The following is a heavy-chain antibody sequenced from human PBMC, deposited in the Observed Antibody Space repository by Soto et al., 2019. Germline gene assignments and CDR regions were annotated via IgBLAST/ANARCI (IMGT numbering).Heavy chain of an antibody. Sequence: QVQLQESGPGLVKPSDTLSLTCAVSGYSISSSNWWGWIRQPPGKGLEWIGYIYYSGSTYYNPSLKSRVTMSVDTSKNQFSLKLSSVTAVDTAVYYCARNRPGSRWEPGSGGAFDIWGQGTMVTVSS. CDR1: GYSISSSNW. V-gene: IGHV4-28*01. J-gene: IGHJ3*02. CDR2: IYYSGST. CDR3: ARNRPGSRWEPGSGGAFDI. D-gene: IGHD1-26*01.